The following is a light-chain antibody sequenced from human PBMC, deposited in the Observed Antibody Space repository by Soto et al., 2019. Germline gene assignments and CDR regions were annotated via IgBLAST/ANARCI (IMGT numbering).Light chain of an antibody. Sequence: DIQMTQSPSTLSASVGDRVTITCRASQSISSWLAWYQQKPGKAPKLLIYAASSLQSGVPSRFSGGGSGTNFTLTISSLRPEDFAIYYCQQAHSFPFTFGGGTKVDIK. V-gene: IGKV1-12*02. CDR1: QSISSW. J-gene: IGKJ4*01. CDR3: QQAHSFPFT. CDR2: AAS.